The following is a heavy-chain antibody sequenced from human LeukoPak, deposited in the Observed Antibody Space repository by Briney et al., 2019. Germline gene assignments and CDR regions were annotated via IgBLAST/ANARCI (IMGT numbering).Heavy chain of an antibody. CDR1: GYSISSGYY. CDR3: ARALDDFDY. Sequence: SETLSLTCAVSGYSISSGYYWGWIRQPPGKGLEWIGSIYHSGSTYYNPSLKSRVTISVDTSKNQFSLKLSSVTAADTAAYYCARALDDFDYWGQGTLVTVSS. CDR2: IYHSGST. V-gene: IGHV4-38-2*01. D-gene: IGHD1-1*01. J-gene: IGHJ4*02.